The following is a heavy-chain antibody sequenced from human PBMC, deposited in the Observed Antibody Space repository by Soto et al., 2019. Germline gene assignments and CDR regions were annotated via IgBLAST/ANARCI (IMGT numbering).Heavy chain of an antibody. CDR2: ISKSGTST. V-gene: IGHV3-23*01. CDR1: GFIFNNYG. J-gene: IGHJ1*01. CDR3: AKDPLGLLLPQYIQH. D-gene: IGHD3-22*01. Sequence: PGGSLRLSCAASGFIFNNYGMSWVRQVPGKGLEWVSAISKSGTSTYYADSVKGRFTISRDNSKSTLSLQMNSLRVEDTAIYYCAKDPLGLLLPQYIQHWGQGTLVTVSS.